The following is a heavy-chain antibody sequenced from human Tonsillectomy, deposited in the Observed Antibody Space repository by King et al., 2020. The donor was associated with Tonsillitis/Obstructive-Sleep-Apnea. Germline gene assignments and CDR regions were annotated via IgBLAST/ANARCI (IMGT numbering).Heavy chain of an antibody. Sequence: VQLVESGGGLVQPGGSLRLSCAASGFTFSSYWMHWVRQAPGKGLLWVSLINSDGSSTIYADSGKGRFTISRDNAKNTLYLQMNSLSAEDTAVYYCAREGTIAVAGTFDYWGQGTLVTVSS. V-gene: IGHV3-74*01. D-gene: IGHD6-19*01. CDR3: AREGTIAVAGTFDY. CDR2: INSDGSST. CDR1: GFTFSSYW. J-gene: IGHJ4*02.